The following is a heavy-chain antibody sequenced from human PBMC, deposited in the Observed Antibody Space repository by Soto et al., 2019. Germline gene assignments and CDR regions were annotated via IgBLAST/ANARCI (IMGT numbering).Heavy chain of an antibody. D-gene: IGHD4-17*01. Sequence: QVQLVQSGAEVKKPGASLKVSCKTSGYTFITYGISWVRQAPGQGLEWMGWTSSYNGYTKYAQKFQGRATMTTDTSTRTAYMELRSLRSEDTAVYYCARAYDYGGNSDYWGQGTLVTVSS. J-gene: IGHJ4*02. CDR1: GYTFITYG. CDR2: TSSYNGYT. CDR3: ARAYDYGGNSDY. V-gene: IGHV1-18*04.